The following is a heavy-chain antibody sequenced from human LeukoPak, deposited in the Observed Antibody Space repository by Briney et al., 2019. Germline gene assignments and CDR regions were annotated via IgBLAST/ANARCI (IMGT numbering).Heavy chain of an antibody. CDR2: IYYSGST. J-gene: IGHJ5*02. CDR3: ARVEGHHYYDTSGYYPNWFDP. D-gene: IGHD3-22*01. Sequence: SETLSLTCTVSGGSISSYYWSWIRQPPGKGLEWIGYIYYSGSTNYNPSLKSGVTISVDTSKNQCSWRLNSVTAADTAGYYCARVEGHHYYDTSGYYPNWFDPWGQGTLVTVSS. CDR1: GGSISSYY. V-gene: IGHV4-59*01.